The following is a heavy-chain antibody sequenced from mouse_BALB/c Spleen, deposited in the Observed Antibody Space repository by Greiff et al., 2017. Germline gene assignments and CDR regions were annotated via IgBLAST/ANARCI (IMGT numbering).Heavy chain of an antibody. V-gene: IGHV3-2*02. D-gene: IGHD4-1*01. CDR1: GYSITSDYA. Sequence: VQLKESGPGLVKPSQSLSLTCTVTGYSITSDYAWNWIRQFPGNKLEWMGYISYSGSTSYNPSLKSRISITRDTSKNQFFLQLNSVTTEDTATYYCATLTADYWGQGTTLTVSS. J-gene: IGHJ2*01. CDR3: ATLTADY. CDR2: ISYSGST.